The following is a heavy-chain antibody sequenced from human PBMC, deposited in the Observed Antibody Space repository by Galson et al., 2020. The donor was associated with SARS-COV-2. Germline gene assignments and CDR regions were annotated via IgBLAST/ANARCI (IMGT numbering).Heavy chain of an antibody. CDR3: ASGYSRHYYYGMDV. CDR2: IDPRDSYT. V-gene: IGHV5-10-1*01. J-gene: IGHJ6*02. Sequence: HVESPKLPRKGPGYRLTSYWISRVRQMPAQGLERMGRIDPRDSYTNYSPSFQGHVTIPADKSISTAYLQWSSLKASDTAMYYCASGYSRHYYYGMDVWGQGTTVTVSS. D-gene: IGHD5-18*01. CDR1: GYRLTSYW.